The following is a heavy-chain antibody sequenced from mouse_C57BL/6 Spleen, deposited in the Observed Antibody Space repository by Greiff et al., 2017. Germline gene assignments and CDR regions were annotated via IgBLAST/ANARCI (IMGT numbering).Heavy chain of an antibody. J-gene: IGHJ1*03. V-gene: IGHV14-2*01. CDR1: GFNIKDYY. Sequence: VQLQQSGAELVKPGASVKLSCTASGFNIKDYYMHWVKQRTEQGLEWIGRIEPEDGETKYAPKCQGKATITADTSSNTAYLQLSSLTSEDTAVYYCASPPTGTYWYFDVWGTGTTVTVSS. CDR2: IEPEDGET. CDR3: ASPPTGTYWYFDV. D-gene: IGHD4-1*01.